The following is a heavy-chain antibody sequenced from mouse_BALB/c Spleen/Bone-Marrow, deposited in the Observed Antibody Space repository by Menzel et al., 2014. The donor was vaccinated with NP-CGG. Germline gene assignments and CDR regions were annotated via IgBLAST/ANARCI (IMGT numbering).Heavy chain of an antibody. Sequence: VQLQQSGAELVKPGASVKLSCTASGFNIEDTYMHWVKQRPEQGLEWIGRIDPANGNTKYDPKFQGKATITADTSSNTAYLQLSSLTSEDTAVYYCAKYYYGNSLFAYWGQGTLVTVSA. D-gene: IGHD1-1*01. CDR1: GFNIEDTY. V-gene: IGHV14-3*02. CDR2: IDPANGNT. CDR3: AKYYYGNSLFAY. J-gene: IGHJ3*01.